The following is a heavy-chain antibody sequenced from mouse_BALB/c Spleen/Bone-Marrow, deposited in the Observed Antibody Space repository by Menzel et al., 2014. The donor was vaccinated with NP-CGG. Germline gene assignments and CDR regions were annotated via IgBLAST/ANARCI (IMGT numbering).Heavy chain of an antibody. D-gene: IGHD1-1*01. V-gene: IGHV1-5*01. J-gene: IGHJ4*01. CDR2: IYPGNSDT. CDR1: GYTSTSYW. CDR3: TRGITTVVATRAMDY. Sequence: EVKLVESGTVLAKPGASVKMSCKPSGYTSTSYWMHWVKQRPGQGLEWIGAIYPGNSDTSYNQKFKGKAKLTAVTSTSTAYMDLSSLTNEDSAVYYCTRGITTVVATRAMDYWGQGTSVTVSS.